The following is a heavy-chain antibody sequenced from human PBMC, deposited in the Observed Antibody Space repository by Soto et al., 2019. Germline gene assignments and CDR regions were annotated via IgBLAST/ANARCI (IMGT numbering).Heavy chain of an antibody. CDR3: VKDRSDTWSFDY. J-gene: IGHJ4*02. V-gene: IGHV3-30*18. D-gene: IGHD2-15*01. CDR1: GFIYSSCA. Sequence: VQLVESEGGVVQPGRSLRLSCSASGFIYSSCAMHWVRQVPGKGLEWLAVVSHDGTLYPYADSVKGRFTISRDNSRKMLYLQMNSLRPDDTAVYYCVKDRSDTWSFDYWGQGTLVTVSS. CDR2: VSHDGTLY.